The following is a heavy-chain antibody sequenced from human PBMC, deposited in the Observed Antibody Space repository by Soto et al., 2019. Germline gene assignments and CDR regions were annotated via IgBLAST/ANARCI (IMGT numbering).Heavy chain of an antibody. CDR3: AKSIVAKIPWRIDV. Sequence: QVQLVESGGGVVPPGKSLRLSCTASGFVFSAHPMHWVRQAPGKGLEWVAHISYDGYTQYYADSVRGRFTISRDNSENTLYLHMTTPTPDDTAVYYCAKSIVAKIPWRIDVWGPGTLVIVSS. CDR2: ISYDGYTQ. J-gene: IGHJ4*02. CDR1: GFVFSAHP. V-gene: IGHV3-30-3*02. D-gene: IGHD3-16*02.